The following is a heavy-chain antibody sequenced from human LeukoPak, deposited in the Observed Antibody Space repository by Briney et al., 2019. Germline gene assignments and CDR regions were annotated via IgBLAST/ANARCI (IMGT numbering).Heavy chain of an antibody. CDR3: TTVSNRDFWSGYFNY. V-gene: IGHV3-15*01. D-gene: IGHD3-3*01. J-gene: IGHJ4*02. Sequence: GGSLRLSCAASGFTFSNAWMSWVRQAPGKGLEWVGRIKSKTDGGTTDYAAPVKSRFTISRDDSKNTLYLQMNSLKTEDTAVYYCTTVSNRDFWSGYFNYWGQGTLVTVSS. CDR1: GFTFSNAW. CDR2: IKSKTDGGTT.